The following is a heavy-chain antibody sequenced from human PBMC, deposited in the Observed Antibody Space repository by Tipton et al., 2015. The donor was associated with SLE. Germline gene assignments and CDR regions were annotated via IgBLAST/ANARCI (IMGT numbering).Heavy chain of an antibody. V-gene: IGHV4-4*07. CDR1: GGSITSDY. Sequence: LRLSCTVSGGSITSDYWSWIRQPAGQGLEWIGRFYTSGITNYNPSLKSRVSMSVDTAKNQCSLSLRSVTAADTAVYFCSSRNWDETFDVWGQGTMVTVSS. J-gene: IGHJ3*01. CDR3: SSRNWDETFDV. CDR2: FYTSGIT. D-gene: IGHD7-27*01.